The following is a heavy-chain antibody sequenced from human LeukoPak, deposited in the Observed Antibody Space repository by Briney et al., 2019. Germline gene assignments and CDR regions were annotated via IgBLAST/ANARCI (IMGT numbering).Heavy chain of an antibody. CDR3: VRITIFVDYFDY. CDR2: ISAHNGNT. CDR1: GYTFTRYT. D-gene: IGHD3-3*01. Sequence: ASVKVSCKASGYTFTRYTISWVRQAPGQGGEWMGWISAHNGNTSYAQKLQGRVTMTTDTSTSTAYMELRSLRSDDTAVYFCVRITIFVDYFDYWGQGTLVTVSS. J-gene: IGHJ4*02. V-gene: IGHV1-18*01.